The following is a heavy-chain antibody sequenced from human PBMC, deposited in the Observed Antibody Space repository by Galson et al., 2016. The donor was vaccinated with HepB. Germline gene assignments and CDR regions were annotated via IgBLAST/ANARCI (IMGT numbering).Heavy chain of an antibody. CDR3: ARDLREARVGTGYYYCGLDV. CDR2: TYYRSKWYN. CDR1: GDSVSSNSAA. V-gene: IGHV6-1*01. Sequence: CAISGDSVSSNSAAWNWIRQSPSRGLEWLGRTYYRSKWYNEYAVSVKSRITINPDTSNNKFSLQLNSVTPEDTAVYYCARDLREARVGTGYYYCGLDVWGQGTTVTVSS. J-gene: IGHJ6*02. D-gene: IGHD2-8*02.